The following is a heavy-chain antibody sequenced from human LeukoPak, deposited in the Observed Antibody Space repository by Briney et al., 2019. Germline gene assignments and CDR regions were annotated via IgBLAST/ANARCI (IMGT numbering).Heavy chain of an antibody. V-gene: IGHV3-74*01. D-gene: IGHD4-23*01. J-gene: IGHJ4*02. CDR2: INSDGSRT. CDR1: GFIFTNYA. Sequence: GGSLRLSCAASGFIFTNYAMTWVRQAPGKGLVWVSRINSDGSRTTYADSVKGRFTISRDNAKNTLYLQMNSLRAEDTAVYYCARADGGNVHFDYWGQGTLVTVSS. CDR3: ARADGGNVHFDY.